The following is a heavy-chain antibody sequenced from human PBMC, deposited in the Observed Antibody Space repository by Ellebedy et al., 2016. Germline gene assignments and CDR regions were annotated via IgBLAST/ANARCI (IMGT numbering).Heavy chain of an antibody. CDR1: GFTFSSYG. CDR2: IWYDGSNK. CDR3: ARDRIYYYYMDV. V-gene: IGHV3-33*01. Sequence: GGSLRLSXAASGFTFSSYGMHWVRQAPGKGLEWVAVIWYDGSNKYYADSVKGRFTISRDNSKNTLYLQMNSLRAEDTAVYYCARDRIYYYYMDVWGKGTTVTVSS. J-gene: IGHJ6*03.